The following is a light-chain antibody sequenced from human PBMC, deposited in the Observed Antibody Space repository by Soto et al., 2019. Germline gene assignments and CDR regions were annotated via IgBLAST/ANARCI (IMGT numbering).Light chain of an antibody. J-gene: IGKJ2*01. Sequence: AIRMTQSPSSFSASTGDRVTITCRASQGISSYLAWYQQKPGKAPKLLIYAPSTLQSGVPSRFSGSGSGTDFTLTISCLQSEDFATYYCQQYYSYPQYTFGQGTKLEIK. CDR1: QGISSY. CDR2: APS. CDR3: QQYYSYPQYT. V-gene: IGKV1-8*01.